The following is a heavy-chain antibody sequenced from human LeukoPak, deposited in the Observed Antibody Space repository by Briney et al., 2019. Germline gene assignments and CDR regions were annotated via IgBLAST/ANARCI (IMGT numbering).Heavy chain of an antibody. CDR2: ISGSGGST. V-gene: IGHV3-23*01. Sequence: GGSLRLSCAASGFTFSSYAMSWVRQAPGKGLEWVSAISGSGGSTYYADSVKGRFTISRDNSKNTLYLQMNSLRAEDMAVYYCAKAESSSWYFDYWGQGTLVTVSS. CDR3: AKAESSSWYFDY. J-gene: IGHJ4*02. CDR1: GFTFSSYA. D-gene: IGHD6-13*01.